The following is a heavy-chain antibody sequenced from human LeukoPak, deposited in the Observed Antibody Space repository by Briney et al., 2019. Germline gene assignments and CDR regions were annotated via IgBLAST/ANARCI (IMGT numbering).Heavy chain of an antibody. CDR1: GFTFSSYS. CDR3: AGKGSYYAFDI. V-gene: IGHV3-21*01. Sequence: GGSLRLSCAASGFTFSSYSMNWVRQAPGKGLEWVSSISSSSSYIYYVDSVKGRFTISRDNAKNSLYLQMNSLRAEDTAVYYCAGKGSYYAFDIWGQGTMVTVSS. J-gene: IGHJ3*02. CDR2: ISSSSSYI. D-gene: IGHD1-26*01.